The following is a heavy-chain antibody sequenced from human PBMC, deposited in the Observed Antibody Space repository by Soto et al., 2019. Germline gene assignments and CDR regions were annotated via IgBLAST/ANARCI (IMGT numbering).Heavy chain of an antibody. V-gene: IGHV3-33*01. CDR3: ARGYYDFWSGYYDYFDY. CDR1: GFTFSSYG. J-gene: IGHJ4*02. CDR2: IWYDGSNK. D-gene: IGHD3-3*01. Sequence: QVQLVESGGGVVQPGRSLRLSCAASGFTFSSYGMHWVRQAPGKGLEWVAVIWYDGSNKYYADSVKGRFTIFRDNSKNTLYLQMNSLRAEDTAVYYCARGYYDFWSGYYDYFDYWGQGTLVTVSS.